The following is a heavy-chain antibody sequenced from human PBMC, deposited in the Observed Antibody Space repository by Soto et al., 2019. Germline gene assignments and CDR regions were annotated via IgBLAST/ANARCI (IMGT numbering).Heavy chain of an antibody. J-gene: IGHJ4*02. V-gene: IGHV4-59*12. Sequence: SETLSLTCIVSGGSISNYYWSWIRQPPGKGLEWIGYIYYSGSTNYNPSLTSRVTISVDTSKNQFSLKLSSVTAADTAVYYCAGAAPRYLEWFLSGGGEECWGRGTLVNVSS. D-gene: IGHD3-3*01. CDR2: IYYSGST. CDR3: AGAAPRYLEWFLSGGGEEC. CDR1: GGSISNYY.